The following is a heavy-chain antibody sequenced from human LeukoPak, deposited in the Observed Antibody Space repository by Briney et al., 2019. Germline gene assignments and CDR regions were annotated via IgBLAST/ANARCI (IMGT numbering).Heavy chain of an antibody. V-gene: IGHV4-39*01. D-gene: IGHD7-27*01. CDR2: IHHTGTP. Sequence: PSETLSLICIVSGASISTNTHYWGWVRQPPGKGLEWIASIHHTGTPYYNPSLKSRVTISVGTSKNQFSLQFSSVIAADTAVYYCMRHASGEPPRYWGQGTLVTASS. CDR3: MRHASGEPPRY. J-gene: IGHJ4*02. CDR1: GASISTNTHY.